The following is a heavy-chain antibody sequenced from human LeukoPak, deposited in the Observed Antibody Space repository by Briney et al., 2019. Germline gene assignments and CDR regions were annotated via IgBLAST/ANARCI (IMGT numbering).Heavy chain of an antibody. D-gene: IGHD3-3*01. J-gene: IGHJ5*02. V-gene: IGHV4-4*07. CDR2: IYTSGST. CDR1: GGSISTYY. CDR3: AATYTQGILEWLTWFDP. Sequence: SETLSLTCTVSGGSISTYYWSWIRQPAGKGLEWIGRIYTSGSTNYNPSLKSRVTMSVDTSKNQFSLKLSSVTAADTAVYYCAATYTQGILEWLTWFDPWGQGTLVTVSS.